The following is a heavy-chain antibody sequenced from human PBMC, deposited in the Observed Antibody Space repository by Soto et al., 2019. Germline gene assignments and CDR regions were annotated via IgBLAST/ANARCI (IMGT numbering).Heavy chain of an antibody. J-gene: IGHJ5*02. D-gene: IGHD5-18*01. CDR2: IIPIFGTA. CDR3: ARVYPSDTRYGYVGNNWFDP. Sequence: GASVKVSCKASGYTFTSYAISWVRQAPGQGLEWMGGIIPIFGTANYAQKFQGRVTITADESTSTAYMELSSLRSEDTAVYYCARVYPSDTRYGYVGNNWFDPWGQGTLVTVSS. CDR1: GYTFTSYA. V-gene: IGHV1-69*13.